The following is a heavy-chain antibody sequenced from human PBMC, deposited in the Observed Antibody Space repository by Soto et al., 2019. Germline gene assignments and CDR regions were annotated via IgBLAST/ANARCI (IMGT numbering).Heavy chain of an antibody. CDR2: IKIKTDGGTT. D-gene: IGHD5-12*01. V-gene: IGHV3-15*07. CDR1: GFTFSNAW. CDR3: TTPWPSGY. Sequence: PGGSLRLSCAASGFTFSNAWMNWVRQAPGKGLEWVGRIKIKTDGGTTDYAAPVKGRFTISRDDSKNTLYLQMNSLKTEDTAVYYCTTPWPSGYWGQGTLVTVSS. J-gene: IGHJ4*02.